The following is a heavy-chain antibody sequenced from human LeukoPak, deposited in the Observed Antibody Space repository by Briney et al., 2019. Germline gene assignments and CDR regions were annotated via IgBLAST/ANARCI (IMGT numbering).Heavy chain of an antibody. CDR1: GFTFSSYW. CDR3: ARVDIRGYRLFYHYCGMDV. D-gene: IGHD3-22*01. CDR2: INGDGSST. V-gene: IGHV3-74*01. J-gene: IGHJ6*02. Sequence: PGGPLTLSCAASGFTFSSYWMHWIRQAPGKGLEWVSRINGDGSSTNYADSVKGRFTISRDNAKNTLYLQMNSLRAEDTAVYYCARVDIRGYRLFYHYCGMDVWGQGTRVTVS.